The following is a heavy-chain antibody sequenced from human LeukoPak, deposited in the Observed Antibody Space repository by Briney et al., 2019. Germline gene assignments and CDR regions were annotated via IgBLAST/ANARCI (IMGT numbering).Heavy chain of an antibody. D-gene: IGHD5-18*01. CDR1: GYTFSIYA. CDR3: ARVNVEAAMEIWYYYGLDV. Sequence: ASVKVSCKASGYTFSIYAMNWVRQAPGHGLEWVGWISTNTGNPTYAQGFTGRFVFSLDTSVSTTYLQISSLQAEDTAVYYCARVNVEAAMEIWYYYGLDVWGQGTTVVVSS. J-gene: IGHJ6*02. CDR2: ISTNTGNP. V-gene: IGHV7-4-1*02.